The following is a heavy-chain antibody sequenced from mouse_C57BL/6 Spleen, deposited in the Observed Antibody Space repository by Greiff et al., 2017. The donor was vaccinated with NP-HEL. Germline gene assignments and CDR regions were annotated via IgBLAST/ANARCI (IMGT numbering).Heavy chain of an antibody. D-gene: IGHD1-1*01. CDR1: GFNIKNTY. Sequence: EVKLVESVAELVRPGASVKLSCTASGFNIKNTYMHWVKQRPEQGLEWIGRIDPANGNTKYAPKFQGKATITADTSSNTAYLQLSSLTSEDTAIYYCASTITTVVATDAMDYWGQGTSVTVSS. CDR3: ASTITTVVATDAMDY. V-gene: IGHV14-3*01. J-gene: IGHJ4*01. CDR2: IDPANGNT.